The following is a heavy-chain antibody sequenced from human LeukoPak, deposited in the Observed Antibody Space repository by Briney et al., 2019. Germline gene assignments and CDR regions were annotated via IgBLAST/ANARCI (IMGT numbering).Heavy chain of an antibody. CDR3: AKAVGRYSGSSLDY. V-gene: IGHV3-30*02. Sequence: GGSLRLSCAASGFTFSNYGMHWVRQAPGKGLEWVTFIPYDGSNKYYVDSVKGRFTISRDKNTLHLQMNSLRAEDTAVYYCAKAVGRYSGSSLDYWGQGTLVTVSS. D-gene: IGHD1-26*01. CDR1: GFTFSNYG. J-gene: IGHJ4*02. CDR2: IPYDGSNK.